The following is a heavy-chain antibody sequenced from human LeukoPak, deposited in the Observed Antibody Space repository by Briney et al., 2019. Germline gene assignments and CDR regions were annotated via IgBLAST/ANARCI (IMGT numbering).Heavy chain of an antibody. V-gene: IGHV3-74*01. CDR1: GFTFSNYW. Sequence: GGSLRLSCAASGFTFSNYWMHWVRQVPGKGLVWVSRINSDGSGTSYADFVKGRFTISRDNAKNTLYLQMNSLRAEDTAVYYCAGGRYSSVWYWGQGTLVTVSS. J-gene: IGHJ4*02. CDR3: AGGRYSSVWY. D-gene: IGHD6-19*01. CDR2: INSDGSGT.